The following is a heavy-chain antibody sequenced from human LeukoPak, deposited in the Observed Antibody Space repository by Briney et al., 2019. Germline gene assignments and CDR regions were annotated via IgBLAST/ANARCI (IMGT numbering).Heavy chain of an antibody. V-gene: IGHV4-39*07. J-gene: IGHJ4*02. CDR2: IFYSGST. Sequence: SETLSLTCTVSGGSISTSNYYWGWIRQPPGKGLEWIGNIFYSGSTYYSPSLKSRVTISLDTSRNQFSLKLSSVTAADTAVYYCARAIYDFWSGYYRVLDYWGQGTLVTVSS. CDR1: GGSISTSNYY. CDR3: ARAIYDFWSGYYRVLDY. D-gene: IGHD3-3*01.